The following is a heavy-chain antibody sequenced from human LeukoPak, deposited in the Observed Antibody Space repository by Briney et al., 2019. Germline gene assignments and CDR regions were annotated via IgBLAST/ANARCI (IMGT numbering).Heavy chain of an antibody. V-gene: IGHV1-2*02. J-gene: IGHJ3*02. D-gene: IGHD5-12*01. CDR2: INPNSGGT. Sequence: ASVKVSCKASGYTFTGYYMHWVRQAPGQGLEWMGWINPNSGGTNYAQKFQGRVTITADKSTSTAYMELSSLRSEDTAVYYCATLRGYSGYGPRDAFDIWGQGTMVTVSS. CDR1: GYTFTGYY. CDR3: ATLRGYSGYGPRDAFDI.